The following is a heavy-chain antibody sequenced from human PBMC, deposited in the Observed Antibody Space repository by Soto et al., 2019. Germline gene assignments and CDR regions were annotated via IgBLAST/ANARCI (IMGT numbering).Heavy chain of an antibody. Sequence: QVQLVESGGGVVQPGRSLRLSCAASGLTFSSYAMHWVRQAPGKGLEWVAVISYDGSNKYYADAVKGRFTISRDNSKNTLDLQMNSLRAEDTAVYYCARDLSRIPMIVVVHRGCDYWGQGTLVTVS. V-gene: IGHV3-30-3*01. CDR3: ARDLSRIPMIVVVHRGCDY. D-gene: IGHD3-22*01. J-gene: IGHJ4*02. CDR2: ISYDGSNK. CDR1: GLTFSSYA.